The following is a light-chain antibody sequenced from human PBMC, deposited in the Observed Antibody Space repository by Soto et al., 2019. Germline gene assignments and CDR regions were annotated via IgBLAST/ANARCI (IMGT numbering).Light chain of an antibody. CDR2: GAS. J-gene: IGKJ1*01. Sequence: EIVMTQSPATLSVSPGERGTLSCRASQRVSSNLAWYQQKPGQAPRLLIYGASTRATGIPARFSGSGSGTEFTLTISSLQSEDFAVYYCQHYNNWPRTFGQGTKVEIK. CDR1: QRVSSN. V-gene: IGKV3-15*01. CDR3: QHYNNWPRT.